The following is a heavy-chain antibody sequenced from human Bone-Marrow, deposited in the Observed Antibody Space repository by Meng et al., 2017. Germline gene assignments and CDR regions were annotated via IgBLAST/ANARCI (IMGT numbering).Heavy chain of an antibody. V-gene: IGHV4-61*02. D-gene: IGHD2-15*01. CDR3: ARDGEYCSGGSCYSVPENDAFDI. Sequence: SETLSLTCTVSGGSISSGSYYWSWIRQPAGKGLEWIGRIYTSGSTNYNPSLKSRVTISVDTSKNQFSLKLSSVTAADTAVYYCARDGEYCSGGSCYSVPENDAFDIWGQGTMVTVSS. CDR1: GGSISSGSYY. J-gene: IGHJ3*02. CDR2: IYTSGST.